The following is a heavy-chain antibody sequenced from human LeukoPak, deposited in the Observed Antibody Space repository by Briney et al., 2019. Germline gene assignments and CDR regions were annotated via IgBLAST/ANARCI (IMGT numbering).Heavy chain of an antibody. V-gene: IGHV4-31*03. D-gene: IGHD1-7*01. CDR2: IYYSGST. CDR3: AREKKGNYKTNWFDP. Sequence: SETLSLTCTVSGGSISSGGYHWSWIRQHPGKGLEWIGYIYYSGSTYYNPSLKSRVTISVDTSKNQFSLKLSSVTAADTAVYYCAREKKGNYKTNWFDPWGQGTLVTVSS. J-gene: IGHJ5*02. CDR1: GGSISSGGYH.